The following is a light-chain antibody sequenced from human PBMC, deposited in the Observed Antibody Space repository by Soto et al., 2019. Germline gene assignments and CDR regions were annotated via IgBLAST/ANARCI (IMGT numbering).Light chain of an antibody. V-gene: IGKV3-15*01. CDR2: GAS. Sequence: EMVMTQSPATLSVSPGERATLSCRASQSVSSNLAWYQQKPGQAHRLLIYGASTRATGIQARFSGSGSGTEFTLTISSLQSEDFATYYCKQSYSTPWTFGQGTKVDIK. CDR1: QSVSSN. J-gene: IGKJ1*01. CDR3: KQSYSTPWT.